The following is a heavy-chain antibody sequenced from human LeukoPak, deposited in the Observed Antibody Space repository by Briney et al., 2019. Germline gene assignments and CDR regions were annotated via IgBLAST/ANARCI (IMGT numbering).Heavy chain of an antibody. CDR1: GYSISSGYY. CDR2: IYHSGST. CDR3: ARGRIVVVVAATNPFDY. V-gene: IGHV4-38-2*02. J-gene: IGHJ4*02. D-gene: IGHD2-15*01. Sequence: SEALSHTCSVSGYSISSGYYWAWIRKPPGKGLEWIGSIYHSGSTYYNPSLNSRITISGDTSKTQFSLKLRSGTAADTAVYYCARGRIVVVVAATNPFDYWGQGTLVTVSS.